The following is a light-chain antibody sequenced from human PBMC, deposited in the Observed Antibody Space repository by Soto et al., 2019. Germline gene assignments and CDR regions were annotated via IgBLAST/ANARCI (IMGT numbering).Light chain of an antibody. Sequence: EIVLTQSTGTLSLSPGERATLSCRASQSVSSSYLAWYQQKPGQAPRLLIYGASSRATGTPDRFSGSGSGTDFTLTISRLEPEDFAVYYCQQYGSSRPWTFGQGTKVDIK. J-gene: IGKJ1*01. CDR1: QSVSSSY. CDR3: QQYGSSRPWT. V-gene: IGKV3-20*01. CDR2: GAS.